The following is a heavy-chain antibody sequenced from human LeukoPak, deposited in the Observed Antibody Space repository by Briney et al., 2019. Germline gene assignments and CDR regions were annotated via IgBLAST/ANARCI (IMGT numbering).Heavy chain of an antibody. Sequence: GGSLRLSCSASGFTFSNFAMSWVRRAPGKGLEWVSAVSSDGINTYYTDSLKGRFTISIDNSKNTVFLQMHSLTAEDTAVYYCAKPFGFLEWLYGGYFDSWGQGTLVTVSS. CDR1: GFTFSNFA. J-gene: IGHJ4*02. CDR3: AKPFGFLEWLYGGYFDS. V-gene: IGHV3-23*01. CDR2: VSSDGINT. D-gene: IGHD3-3*01.